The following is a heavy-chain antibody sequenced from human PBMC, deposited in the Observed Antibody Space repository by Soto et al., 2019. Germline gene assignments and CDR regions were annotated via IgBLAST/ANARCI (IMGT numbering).Heavy chain of an antibody. D-gene: IGHD3-10*01. V-gene: IGHV1-2*04. CDR2: INPNSGGT. Sequence: ASVKVSCKASGYTFTGYYMHWVRQAPGQGLEWMGWINPNSGGTNYAQKFQGWVTMTRDTSISTAYMELSRLRSDDTAVYYCARDRQKDAFGEAADAFDIWGQGTMVTVSS. J-gene: IGHJ3*02. CDR3: ARDRQKDAFGEAADAFDI. CDR1: GYTFTGYY.